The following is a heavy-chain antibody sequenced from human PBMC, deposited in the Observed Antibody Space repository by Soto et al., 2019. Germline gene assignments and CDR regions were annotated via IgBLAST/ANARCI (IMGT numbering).Heavy chain of an antibody. Sequence: QVQLQESGPGLVKPSETLSLTSTVSGGSISSYYWSWIRQPPGKGLEWIGYIYYSGSTNYNPSLKSRVTISVDTSKNQFSLKLSSVTAADTAVYYCARDPSSSGWYKNWFDPWGQGTLVTVSS. CDR3: ARDPSSSGWYKNWFDP. CDR1: GGSISSYY. J-gene: IGHJ5*02. CDR2: IYYSGST. V-gene: IGHV4-59*01. D-gene: IGHD6-19*01.